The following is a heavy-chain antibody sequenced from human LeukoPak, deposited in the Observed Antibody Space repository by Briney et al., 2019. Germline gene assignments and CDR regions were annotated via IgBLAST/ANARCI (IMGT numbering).Heavy chain of an antibody. CDR2: INPNSGGT. D-gene: IGHD6-13*01. Sequence: ASVKVSCKASGYTFTGYYMHWVRQAPGQGLEWMGWINPNSGGTNYAQKFQGRVTMTRDTSTSTVYMELSSLRSEDTAVYYCARDDRIAAAGFFDYWGQGTLVTVSS. CDR1: GYTFTGYY. J-gene: IGHJ4*02. CDR3: ARDDRIAAAGFFDY. V-gene: IGHV1-2*02.